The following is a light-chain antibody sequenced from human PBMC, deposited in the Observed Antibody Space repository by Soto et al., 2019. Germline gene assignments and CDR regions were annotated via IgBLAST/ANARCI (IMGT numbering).Light chain of an antibody. CDR1: SSNIGAGYD. Sequence: QSVLTQPPSVSGPPGQSVTISCTGSSSNIGAGYDVHWYQQFPGAAPKLLIYGNSNRPSGVPDRFSGSKSGTSASLAISGLLAEDEADYYCQSYDGSLYVFGSGTKVTVL. J-gene: IGLJ1*01. V-gene: IGLV1-40*01. CDR2: GNS. CDR3: QSYDGSLYV.